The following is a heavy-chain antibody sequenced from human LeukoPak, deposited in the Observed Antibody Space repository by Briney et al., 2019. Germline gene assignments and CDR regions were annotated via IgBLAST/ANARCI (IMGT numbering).Heavy chain of an antibody. J-gene: IGHJ4*02. CDR3: AKDRYGDRHVFDY. CDR2: IYYSGST. D-gene: IGHD4-17*01. CDR1: GGSISSYY. V-gene: IGHV4-59*01. Sequence: SETLSLTCTVSGGSISSYYWSWIRQPPGKGLEWIGYIYYSGSTNYNPSLKSRVTISVDTSKNQFSLKLSSVTAADTAVYYCAKDRYGDRHVFDYWGQGTLVTVSS.